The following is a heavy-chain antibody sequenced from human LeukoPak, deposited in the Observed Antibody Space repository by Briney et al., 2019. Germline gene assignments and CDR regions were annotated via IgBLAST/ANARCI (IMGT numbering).Heavy chain of an antibody. CDR1: GLTFSSYS. CDR2: ISSSSSYI. D-gene: IGHD2-2*01. CDR3: ARDPLYCSSTSCFFDY. Sequence: GGSLRLSCAASGLTFSSYSMNWVRQAPGKGLEWVSSISSSSSYIYYADSVKGRFTISRDNAKNSLYLQMNSLRAEDTAVYYCARDPLYCSSTSCFFDYWGQGTLVTVSS. V-gene: IGHV3-21*01. J-gene: IGHJ4*02.